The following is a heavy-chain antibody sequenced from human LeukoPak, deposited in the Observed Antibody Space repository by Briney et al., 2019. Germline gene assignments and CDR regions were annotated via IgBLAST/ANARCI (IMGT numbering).Heavy chain of an antibody. V-gene: IGHV4-39*07. J-gene: IGHJ3*02. D-gene: IGHD2-2*01. CDR3: ARVWIVVVPAGAVDTAMPREAFDI. CDR1: GGSISSSSYY. CDR2: IYYSGST. Sequence: SETLSLTCTVSGGSISSSSYYWGWIRQPPGKGLEWIGSIYYSGSTYYNPSLKSRVTISVDTSKNQFSLKLSSVTAADTAVYYCARVWIVVVPAGAVDTAMPREAFDIWGQGTMVTVSS.